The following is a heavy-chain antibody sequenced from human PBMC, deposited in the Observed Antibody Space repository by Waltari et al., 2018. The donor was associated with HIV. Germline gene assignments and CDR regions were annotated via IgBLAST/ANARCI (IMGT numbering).Heavy chain of an antibody. CDR1: GDSVSSNSAA. CDR3: AKGGFGGSRNYYGMDV. D-gene: IGHD3-10*01. CDR2: TYYRSKWYN. V-gene: IGHV6-1*01. Sequence: CAISGDSVSSNSAAWNWIRQSPSRGLEWLGRTYYRSKWYNDYAVSVKSRITINPDTSKNQFSLQLNSVTPEDTAVYYCAKGGFGGSRNYYGMDVWGQGTTVTVSS. J-gene: IGHJ6*02.